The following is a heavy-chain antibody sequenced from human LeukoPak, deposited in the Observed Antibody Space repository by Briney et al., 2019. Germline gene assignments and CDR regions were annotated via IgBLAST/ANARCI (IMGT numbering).Heavy chain of an antibody. V-gene: IGHV4-59*08. CDR1: DGAIAGYS. Sequence: SETLSLTCTVSDGAIAGYSWSWIRQAPGKGLEWIGYIYYSGDTNYNPSLKSRVTISVDTSKNQFSLKLSSVTAADTAVHYCARASSRLVIVPAAFDAFDIWGQGTMVTVSS. J-gene: IGHJ3*02. D-gene: IGHD2-2*01. CDR2: IYYSGDT. CDR3: ARASSRLVIVPAAFDAFDI.